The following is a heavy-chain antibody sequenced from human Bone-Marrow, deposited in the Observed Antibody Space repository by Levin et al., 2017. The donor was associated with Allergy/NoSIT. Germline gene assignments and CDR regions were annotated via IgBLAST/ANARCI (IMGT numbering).Heavy chain of an antibody. D-gene: IGHD5-24*01. CDR2: IYPADSST. Sequence: GESLKISCKGSGYTFNTYWIGWVRRTPGEGLEWMGIIYPADSSTKYSPSFLGHVTISADKSMSTAYVQWSSLKASDTAIYYCARMYSHGYRNYNYFYGMDVWGQGTTVTVSS. CDR3: ARMYSHGYRNYNYFYGMDV. V-gene: IGHV5-51*01. CDR1: GYTFNTYW. J-gene: IGHJ6*02.